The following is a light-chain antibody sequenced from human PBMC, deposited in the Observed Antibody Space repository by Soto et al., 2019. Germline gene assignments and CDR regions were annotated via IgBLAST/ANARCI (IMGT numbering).Light chain of an antibody. J-gene: IGKJ3*01. Sequence: DFQMTQSPSSLSASVGDRVSSTCRASQSIGTTLNWYQQKPGKAPKLLIYSASTLQGGGPSRFSGSGSGTDFTLTISSLQPEDFATYYCQQSYTAPLTFGPGTKVDVK. CDR2: SAS. CDR1: QSIGTT. V-gene: IGKV1-39*01. CDR3: QQSYTAPLT.